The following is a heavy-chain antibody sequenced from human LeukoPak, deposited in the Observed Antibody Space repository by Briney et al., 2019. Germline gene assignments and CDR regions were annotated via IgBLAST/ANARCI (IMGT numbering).Heavy chain of an antibody. Sequence: SETLSLTCTVSGGSISSYYWSWIRQPPGKGLEWIGYIYYNGGTNYNPSLKSRVTMSLDTSTNQFSLKLSSATAADTAVYYCARVGVPGSFDYWGQGTLVTVSS. V-gene: IGHV4-59*01. J-gene: IGHJ4*02. CDR3: ARVGVPGSFDY. CDR2: IYYNGGT. CDR1: GGSISSYY. D-gene: IGHD3-3*01.